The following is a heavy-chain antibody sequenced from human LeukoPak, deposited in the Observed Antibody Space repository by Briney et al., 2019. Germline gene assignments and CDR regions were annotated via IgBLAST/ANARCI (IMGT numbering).Heavy chain of an antibody. CDR3: AKERGPMDIVAQFRYFDY. CDR2: IGSSGST. D-gene: IGHD5-12*01. Sequence: GGSMRLSCGTSGFTFSSYAMTWVRQPPGKGLEWVSSIGSSGSTFYADSVKGRFTISRDNSKNTLYLQMNSLRAEDTAVYYCAKERGPMDIVAQFRYFDYWGQGTLVTVSS. V-gene: IGHV3-23*01. J-gene: IGHJ4*02. CDR1: GFTFSSYA.